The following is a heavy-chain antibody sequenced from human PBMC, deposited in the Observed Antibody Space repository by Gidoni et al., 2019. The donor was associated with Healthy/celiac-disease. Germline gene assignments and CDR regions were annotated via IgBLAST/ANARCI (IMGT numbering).Heavy chain of an antibody. CDR2: IYYSGST. Sequence: QVPLQESGPGLVKPSETLSLTCTVSGGSVSSGSYYWSWLRQPPGKGLEWIGYIYYSGSTNYNPSLKSRVTISVDTSKNQFSLKLSSVTAADTAVYYCAREISSGYGYFDLWGRGTLVTVSS. V-gene: IGHV4-61*01. CDR1: GGSVSSGSYY. CDR3: AREISSGYGYFDL. J-gene: IGHJ2*01. D-gene: IGHD6-19*01.